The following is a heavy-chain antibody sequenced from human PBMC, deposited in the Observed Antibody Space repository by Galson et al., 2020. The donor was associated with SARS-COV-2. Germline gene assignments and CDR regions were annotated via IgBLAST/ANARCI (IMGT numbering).Heavy chain of an antibody. D-gene: IGHD4-17*01. CDR3: AKDRGNDYGDQLDF. Sequence: GGSLRLSCAASGFTFSRYAMAWVRQAPGKGLEWVSGISGGGGSTYYADSVKGRFTISRDISQNTVYLQMSNLRAEDTAVYYCAKDRGNDYGDQLDFWGQGTQVTVSS. J-gene: IGHJ4*02. CDR1: GFTFSRYA. V-gene: IGHV3-23*01. CDR2: ISGGGGST.